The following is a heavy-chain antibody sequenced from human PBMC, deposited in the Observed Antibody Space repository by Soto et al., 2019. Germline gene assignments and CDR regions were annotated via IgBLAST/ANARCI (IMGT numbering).Heavy chain of an antibody. CDR1: GFTFSNAW. J-gene: IGHJ6*02. Sequence: GGSLRLSCAASGFTFSNAWMNWVRQAPGKGLEWVGRIKSKTDGGTTDYDAPVKSRFTISRDDSKKTLYLQMNSLKTEDTAVFYCTTDLVVASRNYYGMDVWGQGTTVTVSS. V-gene: IGHV3-15*07. D-gene: IGHD2-15*01. CDR2: IKSKTDGGTT. CDR3: TTDLVVASRNYYGMDV.